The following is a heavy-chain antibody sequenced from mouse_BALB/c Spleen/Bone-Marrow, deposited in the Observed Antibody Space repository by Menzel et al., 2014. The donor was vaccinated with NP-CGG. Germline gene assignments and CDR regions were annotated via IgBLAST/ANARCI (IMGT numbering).Heavy chain of an antibody. CDR1: GFDFSRYW. J-gene: IGHJ2*01. D-gene: IGHD1-1*01. Sequence: EVQLQQSGGGLVQPGGSLKLSCAASGFDFSRYWMSWVRQAPGKGLEWIGEINPDSSTINYTPSLKDKFIISRDNAKNTLYLQMSKVRSEDTAIYYCARVCYGSSDYFDYWGQGTTLTVSS. CDR2: INPDSSTI. V-gene: IGHV4-1*02. CDR3: ARVCYGSSDYFDY.